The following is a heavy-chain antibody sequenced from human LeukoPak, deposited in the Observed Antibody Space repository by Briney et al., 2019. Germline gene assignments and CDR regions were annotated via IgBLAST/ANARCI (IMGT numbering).Heavy chain of an antibody. D-gene: IGHD1-1*01. V-gene: IGHV3-23*01. J-gene: IGHJ4*02. CDR2: ISGSGGNT. CDR3: AKGTWTTSGTSFDY. CDR1: GFTFSSYA. Sequence: AGGSLRLSCAASGFTFSSYAMSWVRQAPGKGLEWVSSISGSGGNTYYADSVKGRFTISRDNSKNTLYLQMNSLRAEDTAVYYCAKGTWTTSGTSFDYWGQGSLVSVSS.